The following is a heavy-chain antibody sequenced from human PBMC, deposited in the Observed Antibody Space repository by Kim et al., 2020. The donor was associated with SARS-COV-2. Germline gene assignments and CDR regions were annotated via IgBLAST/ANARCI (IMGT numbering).Heavy chain of an antibody. Sequence: NYAQKLQGRVTMTTDTTTSTAYMELRSLRSDDTAVYYCARAHEVLNWFDPWGQGTLVTVSS. CDR3: ARAHEVLNWFDP. J-gene: IGHJ5*02. V-gene: IGHV1-18*01.